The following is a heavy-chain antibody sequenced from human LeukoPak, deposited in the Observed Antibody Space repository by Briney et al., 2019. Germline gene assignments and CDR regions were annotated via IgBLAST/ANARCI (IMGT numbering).Heavy chain of an antibody. J-gene: IGHJ4*02. CDR3: ARAAGSSSWLYYFDY. CDR2: ISSSSRSI. D-gene: IGHD6-13*01. Sequence: AGALRLSCAACGWTFSSYSMNWVRQAPGKGLEWVSSISSSSRSIYYADSVKGRFTNTRDNAKNQLYLQTNSLRAEDTAVYYCARAAGSSSWLYYFDYWGQGTLVTVSS. V-gene: IGHV3-21*01. CDR1: GWTFSSYS.